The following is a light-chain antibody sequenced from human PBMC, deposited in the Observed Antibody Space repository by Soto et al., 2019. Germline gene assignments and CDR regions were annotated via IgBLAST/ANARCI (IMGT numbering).Light chain of an antibody. CDR1: SSDVGDYNY. Sequence: QSALTQPASVSGSPGQSITISCTGTSSDVGDYNYVSWYQQHPGKAPKLMIYEVSNRPSGVSNRFSGSKSGNTASLTISGLQAEDEADYYCNSYTSSSTPYVFGTGTKLTVL. V-gene: IGLV2-14*01. J-gene: IGLJ1*01. CDR2: EVS. CDR3: NSYTSSSTPYV.